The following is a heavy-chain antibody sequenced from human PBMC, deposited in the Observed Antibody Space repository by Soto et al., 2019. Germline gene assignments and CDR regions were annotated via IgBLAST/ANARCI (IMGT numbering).Heavy chain of an antibody. CDR1: GFTFNTYA. V-gene: IGHV3-21*04. D-gene: IGHD2-15*01. CDR3: ASEFCTGGSCYSRIFDY. Sequence: GGSLRLSCAASGFTFNTYAMHWVRQFPGKGLEWVAFISSGSDYIYYADSVKGRFTISRDNAESSLFLHMNSLRDDDTALYYCASEFCTGGSCYSRIFDYWGHGALVTVSS. CDR2: ISSGSDYI. J-gene: IGHJ4*01.